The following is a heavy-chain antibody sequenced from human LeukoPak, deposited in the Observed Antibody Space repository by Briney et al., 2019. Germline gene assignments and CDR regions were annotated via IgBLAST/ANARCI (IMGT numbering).Heavy chain of an antibody. CDR2: IYYSGST. CDR1: GYSISTSYY. Sequence: PSETLSLTCTVSGYSISTSYYWGWIRQPPGKGLEWIGSIYYSGSTYYNPSLKSRVTISVDTSKNQFSLKLSSVTAADTAVYYCARHDRDNYYDSSGCFDYWGQGTLVTVSS. V-gene: IGHV4-38-2*02. J-gene: IGHJ4*02. CDR3: ARHDRDNYYDSSGCFDY. D-gene: IGHD3-22*01.